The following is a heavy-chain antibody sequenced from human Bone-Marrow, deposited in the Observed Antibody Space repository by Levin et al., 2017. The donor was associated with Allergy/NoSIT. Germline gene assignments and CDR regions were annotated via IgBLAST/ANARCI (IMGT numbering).Heavy chain of an antibody. CDR1: GASISSSY. CDR2: IHSSGGS. CDR3: ARGSVRMDDY. D-gene: IGHD2-15*01. Sequence: SQTLSLTCTVSGASISSSYWNWVRQPPGKGLEWIGYIHSSGGSDNNPSLKSRVTMSMDTSKNQFFLNLASVTAADTAVYYCARGSVRMDDYWGQGTLVTVSS. J-gene: IGHJ4*02. V-gene: IGHV4-59*01.